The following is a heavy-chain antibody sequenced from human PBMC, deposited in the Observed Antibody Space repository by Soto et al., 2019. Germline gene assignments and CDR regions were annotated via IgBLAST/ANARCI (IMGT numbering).Heavy chain of an antibody. V-gene: IGHV3-23*01. CDR2: ISSTADGT. J-gene: IGHJ4*02. CDR1: GFTFSNYA. D-gene: IGHD1-26*01. Sequence: EVQLLESGGGLVQPGGSLRLSCAASGFTFSNYAMGWVRQAPGKGLEWVSTISSTADGTDYADSVKGRFTISRDNSKNTLYLQMNSLRAEDTAGYYCAQAISRERQIDYWGQGTLVTVSS. CDR3: AQAISRERQIDY.